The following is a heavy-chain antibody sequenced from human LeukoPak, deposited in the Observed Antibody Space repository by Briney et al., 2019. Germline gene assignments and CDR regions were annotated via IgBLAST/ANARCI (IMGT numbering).Heavy chain of an antibody. CDR2: FNGRGDST. V-gene: IGHV3-23*01. Sequence: GGSLRLSCEVSEFTFSHYGMSWARQAPGKGPEWVAGFNGRGDSTYYAESVRGRFTISRDTSKNTLYLQVSSLRVEDTAVYYCARDPYYYDSSAFYPFDYWGQGTLVTVSS. D-gene: IGHD3-22*01. CDR1: EFTFSHYG. J-gene: IGHJ4*02. CDR3: ARDPYYYDSSAFYPFDY.